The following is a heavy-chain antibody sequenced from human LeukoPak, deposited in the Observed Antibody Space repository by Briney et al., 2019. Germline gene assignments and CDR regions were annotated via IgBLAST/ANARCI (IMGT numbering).Heavy chain of an antibody. V-gene: IGHV1-69*04. J-gene: IGHJ4*02. CDR2: IIPILGIA. CDR3: ARERDYYDGFYYFDY. Sequence: SVKVSCKASGGIFSSYAISWVRQAPGQGLEWMGRIIPILGIANYAQKFQGRVTITADKSTSTAYMELSSLRSEDTAVYYCARERDYYDGFYYFDYWGQGTLVTVSS. CDR1: GGIFSSYA. D-gene: IGHD3-22*01.